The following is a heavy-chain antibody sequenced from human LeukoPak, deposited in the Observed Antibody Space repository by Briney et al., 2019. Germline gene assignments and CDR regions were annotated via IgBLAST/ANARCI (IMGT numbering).Heavy chain of an antibody. CDR1: GFKFDDYD. Sequence: PGGSLRLSCTASGFKFDDYDMSWVRQVPGKGLEWVSGITWNGDKTGYADSVRGRFAISRDNTKKSLYLQMNSLRAEDTAVYYCARDRGPGSDHYFDYWGQGTLVTVSS. D-gene: IGHD3-10*01. J-gene: IGHJ4*02. V-gene: IGHV3-20*04. CDR2: ITWNGDKT. CDR3: ARDRGPGSDHYFDY.